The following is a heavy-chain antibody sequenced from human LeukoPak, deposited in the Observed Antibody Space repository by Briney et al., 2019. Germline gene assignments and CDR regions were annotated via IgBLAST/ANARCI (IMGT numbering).Heavy chain of an antibody. J-gene: IGHJ6*02. D-gene: IGHD3-10*01. V-gene: IGHV3-53*01. CDR1: GFTDSSNY. CDR3: ARSMLRGVPLDV. CDR2: TYSGGST. Sequence: PGGSLRLSCADSGFTDSSNYMRWVRQAPGKELEWVSVTYSGGSTNYADSVKGRFTVSRDTSRNTLYLQMNSLRAEDTAVYYCARSMLRGVPLDVWGQGTTVTVTS.